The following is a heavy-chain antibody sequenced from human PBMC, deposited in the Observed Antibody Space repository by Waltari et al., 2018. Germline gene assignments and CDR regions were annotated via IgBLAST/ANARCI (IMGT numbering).Heavy chain of an antibody. CDR1: GDSMSGTSW. V-gene: IGHV4-4*02. CDR2: VHDSGKA. D-gene: IGHD2-15*01. Sequence: QLQLRESGPGLVKPSGTLSLTCAVSGDSMSGTSWWSWVGQSPGKGLEWIGQVHDSGKANDNPSFASRVTVSLDRSNDQLSLRVTSATAADTAVYYCARDRGRGLYLDSWGPGILVTVSP. CDR3: ARDRGRGLYLDS. J-gene: IGHJ4*02.